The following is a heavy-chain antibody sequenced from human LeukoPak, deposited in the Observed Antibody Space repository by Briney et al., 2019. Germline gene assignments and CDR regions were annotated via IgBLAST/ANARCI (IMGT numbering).Heavy chain of an antibody. CDR2: IYSSGST. V-gene: IGHV4-4*07. CDR3: AREARGGSTYFDN. D-gene: IGHD1-26*01. CDR1: GGSISGYF. J-gene: IGHJ4*02. Sequence: SETLSLTCTVSGGSISGYFWAWIRRPAGKGLEWIGRIYSSGSTNYNLSLMSRVTMSVDTSKNQFSLRLSSVTAADTAVYYCAREARGGSTYFDNWGQGTLVTVSS.